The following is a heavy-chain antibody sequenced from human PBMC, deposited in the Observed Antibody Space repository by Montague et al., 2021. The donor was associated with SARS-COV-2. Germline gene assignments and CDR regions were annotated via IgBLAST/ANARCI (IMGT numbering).Heavy chain of an antibody. CDR2: INHYGST. J-gene: IGHJ6*02. CDR3: ARGLPVTTLFYYFYMDV. D-gene: IGHD4-11*01. V-gene: IGHV4-34*01. CDR1: GGSFSGNY. Sequence: SETLSLTCAVYGGSFSGNYWSWIRQPPGKGLEWIGEINHYGSTNYNPSLKSRVTMSVDTSKNQFSLKLSSVTAAGTAVYYCARGLPVTTLFYYFYMDVWGQGTTVTVSS.